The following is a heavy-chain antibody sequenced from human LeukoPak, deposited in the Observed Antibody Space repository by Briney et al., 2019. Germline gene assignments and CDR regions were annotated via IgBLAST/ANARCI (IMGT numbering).Heavy chain of an antibody. V-gene: IGHV3-23*01. CDR1: GFTFSRYG. Sequence: PGGSLRLSCAASGFTFSRYGMSWIRQAPGKGLEWVSGISGGGGTTYHADSVKGRFTISRDNSKNTLYLQMNSLRAEDTAVYFCASAGSHSYFDSWGPGTLVTVSS. CDR3: ASAGSHSYFDS. J-gene: IGHJ4*02. CDR2: ISGGGGTT. D-gene: IGHD6-13*01.